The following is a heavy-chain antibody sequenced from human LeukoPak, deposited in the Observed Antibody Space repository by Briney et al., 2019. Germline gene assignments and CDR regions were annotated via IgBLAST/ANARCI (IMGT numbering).Heavy chain of an antibody. CDR3: ARSVEGYCRGGSCYYYSYYMDV. J-gene: IGHJ6*03. D-gene: IGHD2-15*01. CDR1: GGSISSYY. Sequence: SETLSLTCTVSGGSISSYYWSWIRQPPGKGLEWIGYNYYSGSTNYNPSLKSRVTISVDTSKNQFSLKLSSVTAADTAVYYCARSVEGYCRGGSCYYYSYYMDVWGKGATVTVSS. V-gene: IGHV4-59*01. CDR2: NYYSGST.